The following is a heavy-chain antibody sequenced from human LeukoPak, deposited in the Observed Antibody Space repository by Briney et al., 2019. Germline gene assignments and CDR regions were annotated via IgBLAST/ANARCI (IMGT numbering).Heavy chain of an antibody. J-gene: IGHJ5*02. CDR1: GYTFTGYY. D-gene: IGHD6-19*01. CDR2: INPNSGGT. V-gene: IGHV1-2*02. Sequence: AASVNVSCKASGYTFTGYYMHWVRQAPGQGLEWMGWINPNSGGTNYAQKFQGRVTMTRATSISTAYMELSRLRSDDTAVYYCARAAGLSLHIAVAGTWWFDPWGQGTLVTVSS. CDR3: ARAAGLSLHIAVAGTWWFDP.